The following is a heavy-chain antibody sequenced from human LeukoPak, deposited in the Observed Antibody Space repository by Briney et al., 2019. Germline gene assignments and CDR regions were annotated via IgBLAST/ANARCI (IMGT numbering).Heavy chain of an antibody. Sequence: GGSLRLSCAASGFTFSNYAMSWVRQAPGQGPEWVSATNGSGGIAYYADSVKGRFTISRDNSKNTLYLQMNSLRAEDTAVYYCARAPWELTDYYYMDVWGKGTTVTVFS. V-gene: IGHV3-23*01. CDR2: TNGSGGIA. CDR1: GFTFSNYA. D-gene: IGHD1-26*01. CDR3: ARAPWELTDYYYMDV. J-gene: IGHJ6*03.